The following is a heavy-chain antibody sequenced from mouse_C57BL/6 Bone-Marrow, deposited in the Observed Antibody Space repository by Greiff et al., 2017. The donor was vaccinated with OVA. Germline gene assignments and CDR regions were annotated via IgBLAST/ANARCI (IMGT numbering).Heavy chain of an antibody. D-gene: IGHD2-1*01. Sequence: QVQLKESGPGILQPSQTLSLTCSFSGFSLSTFGMGVGWIRQPSGQGLEWLAHIWWDDDKYYNPALKSRLTISKDTTKNQVFLKIANVDTADTATYYCARFVNYVGYFDYWGQGTTLTVSS. CDR1: GFSLSTFGMG. CDR3: ARFVNYVGYFDY. V-gene: IGHV8-8*01. J-gene: IGHJ2*01. CDR2: IWWDDDK.